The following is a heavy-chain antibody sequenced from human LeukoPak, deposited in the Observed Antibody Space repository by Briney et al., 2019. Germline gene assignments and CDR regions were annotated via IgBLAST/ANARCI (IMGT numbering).Heavy chain of an antibody. D-gene: IGHD2-15*01. Sequence: PSETLSLTCTVSGGSISSSSYYWGWIRQPPGKGLEWNGSIYYSGSTYYNPSLKSRVTISVDTSKNQFSLKLSSVTAADTAVYYCARGRRIPKGYFDYWGQGTLVTVSS. J-gene: IGHJ4*02. CDR2: IYYSGST. V-gene: IGHV4-39*01. CDR3: ARGRRIPKGYFDY. CDR1: GGSISSSSYY.